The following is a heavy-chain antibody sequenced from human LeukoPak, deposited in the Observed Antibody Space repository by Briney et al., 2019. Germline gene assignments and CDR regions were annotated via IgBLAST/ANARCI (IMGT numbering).Heavy chain of an antibody. J-gene: IGHJ4*02. D-gene: IGHD6-19*01. Sequence: GGSLRFPCAASGFPFSIYEMNWVRQAPGKGLEWVSNNGSSGTTIYYADSVKGRFSISRDNAKNSLYLQMNSLRVEDTAVYYCALLAVASDFDYWGQGALVTVSS. V-gene: IGHV3-48*03. CDR1: GFPFSIYE. CDR2: NGSSGTTI. CDR3: ALLAVASDFDY.